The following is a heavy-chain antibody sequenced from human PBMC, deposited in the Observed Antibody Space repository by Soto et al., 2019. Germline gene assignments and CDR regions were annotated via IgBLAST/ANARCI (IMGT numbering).Heavy chain of an antibody. CDR1: GFTFSSYG. V-gene: IGHV3-33*01. CDR2: IWYDGSNK. Sequence: QVQLVESGGGVVQPGRSLRLSCAASGFTFSSYGMHWVRQAPGKGLEWVAVIWYDGSNKYYADSVKGRFTISRDNSKNTLYLQMNRLRAEDTAVYYCARTDSSGYRFDYWGQGTLVTVSS. J-gene: IGHJ4*02. D-gene: IGHD3-22*01. CDR3: ARTDSSGYRFDY.